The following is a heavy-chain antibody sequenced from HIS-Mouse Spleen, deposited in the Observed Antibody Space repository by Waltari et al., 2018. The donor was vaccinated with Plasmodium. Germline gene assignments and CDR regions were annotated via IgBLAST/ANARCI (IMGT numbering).Heavy chain of an antibody. D-gene: IGHD7-27*01. V-gene: IGHV4-34*01. J-gene: IGHJ3*02. CDR3: ARGQLGIDAFDI. CDR1: GGSFSGYY. CDR2: INHSGST. Sequence: QVQLQQWGAGLLKPSETLSLTCAVYGGSFSGYYWSWIRQPPGKGLEWIGEINHSGSTNYNPCLKSRVTISVDTSKNQFSLKLSSVTAADTAVYYCARGQLGIDAFDIWGQGTMVTVSS.